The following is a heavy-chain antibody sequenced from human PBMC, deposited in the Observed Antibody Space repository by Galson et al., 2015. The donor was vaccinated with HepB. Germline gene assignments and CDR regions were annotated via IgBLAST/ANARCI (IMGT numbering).Heavy chain of an antibody. CDR1: GGTFSSYA. CDR3: ARRPRAYDVNGYYSY. Sequence: VKVSCKASGGTFSSYAISWVRQAPGQGLEWMGGIIPIFGTANYAQKFQGRLTLTTDTSTSTAYMELRSLRSDDTAVYYCARRPRAYDVNGYYSYWGQGTLITVSS. V-gene: IGHV1-69*05. J-gene: IGHJ4*02. D-gene: IGHD3-3*01. CDR2: IIPIFGTA.